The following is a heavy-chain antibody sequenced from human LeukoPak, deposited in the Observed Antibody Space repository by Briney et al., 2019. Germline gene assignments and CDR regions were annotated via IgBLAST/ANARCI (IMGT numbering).Heavy chain of an antibody. CDR1: GFSFSRYW. D-gene: IGHD6-13*01. CDR3: ARDSSAERGQQLAN. CDR2: IKEDGSEK. V-gene: IGHV3-7*01. Sequence: GGSLRLSCAAPGFSFSRYWMGWVRQAPGKGLEYIANIKEDGSEKYYVDSVKGRFIISRDNARNSLFLQMNSLRVEDTAVYYCARDSSAERGQQLANWGQGTLVIVSS. J-gene: IGHJ4*02.